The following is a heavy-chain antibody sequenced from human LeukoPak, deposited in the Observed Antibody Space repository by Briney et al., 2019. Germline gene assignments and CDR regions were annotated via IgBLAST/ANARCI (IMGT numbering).Heavy chain of an antibody. Sequence: PGGSLRLSCAASGFTFDDYAMHWVRQAPGKGLEWVSGISWNSNSIGYADSVKSRFTISRDNAKNSLYLQMNSLRAEDTAFYYCAKDKRYSSAWYTGFDYWGQGTLVTVSS. CDR1: GFTFDDYA. CDR3: AKDKRYSSAWYTGFDY. V-gene: IGHV3-9*01. CDR2: ISWNSNSI. D-gene: IGHD6-19*01. J-gene: IGHJ4*02.